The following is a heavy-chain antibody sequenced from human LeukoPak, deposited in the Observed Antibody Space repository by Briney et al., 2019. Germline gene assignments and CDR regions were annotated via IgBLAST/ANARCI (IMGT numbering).Heavy chain of an antibody. CDR3: AKDGGISLWYGMDV. CDR1: GSTFSNYV. J-gene: IGHJ6*02. Sequence: GGSLRLSCAASGSTFSNYVMRWVRQAPGKGLEWVSSISGSGGRTYYADPVKGRFTISRDNSKNTLYLQMNSLRAEDTAVYYCAKDGGISLWYGMDVWGQGTTVTVSS. D-gene: IGHD3-10*01. V-gene: IGHV3-23*01. CDR2: ISGSGGRT.